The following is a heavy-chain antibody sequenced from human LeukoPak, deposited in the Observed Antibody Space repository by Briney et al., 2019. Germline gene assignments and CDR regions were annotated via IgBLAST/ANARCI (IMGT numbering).Heavy chain of an antibody. J-gene: IGHJ4*02. D-gene: IGHD6-19*01. CDR2: ISGSGGST. V-gene: IGHV3-23*01. Sequence: GGSLRLSCAASGFNFSSYAMSWVRQAPGKGLEWVSAISGSGGSTYYADSVKGRFTISRDNSKNALYLQMNSLRAEDTAVYYCAKGSSSGWYDFDYWGQGTLVTVSS. CDR1: GFNFSSYA. CDR3: AKGSSSGWYDFDY.